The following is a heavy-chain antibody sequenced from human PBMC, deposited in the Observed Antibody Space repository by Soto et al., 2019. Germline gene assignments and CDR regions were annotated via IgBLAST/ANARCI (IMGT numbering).Heavy chain of an antibody. CDR3: VKDESINWYSGHFRH. V-gene: IGHV3-9*01. J-gene: IGHJ1*01. CDR2: INWNSGSI. Sequence: EVQLVESGGGLVQPGRSLRLSCAASGFTYDDYAMHWVRQVPGKGLEWVSGINWNSGSIGYGDSVKGRFAFSRDNAKNSLHLQMNSLSAEDTASYYCVKDESINWYSGHFRHWGQGTLVTVSS. D-gene: IGHD6-13*01. CDR1: GFTYDDYA.